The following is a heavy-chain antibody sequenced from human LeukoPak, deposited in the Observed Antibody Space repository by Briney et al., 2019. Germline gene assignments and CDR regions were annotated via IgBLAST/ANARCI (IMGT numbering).Heavy chain of an antibody. Sequence: GGSLRLSCAASGFTFKSYWMHWVRQVPGKGLVWVSRMNSDGRSTSYADSVKGRFTISRDNAKNTVYLQMNSLRAEDTAVYYCARGTGYSVFDIWGQGTLVTVSS. D-gene: IGHD1-26*01. CDR2: MNSDGRST. J-gene: IGHJ3*02. CDR1: GFTFKSYW. CDR3: ARGTGYSVFDI. V-gene: IGHV3-74*01.